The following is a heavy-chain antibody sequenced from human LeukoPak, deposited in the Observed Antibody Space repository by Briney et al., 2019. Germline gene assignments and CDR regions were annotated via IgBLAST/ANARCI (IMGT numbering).Heavy chain of an antibody. CDR1: GFTFSDYY. CDR3: ARDQYLDY. CDR2: ISRGGNSK. J-gene: IGHJ4*02. V-gene: IGHV3-11*01. Sequence: GGSLRLSCAASGFTFSDYYMTWLRQAPGEGLEWVSSISRGGNSKYYTDSVKGRFTISRDNAKNSLYLQMNSLRAEDTAIYYCARDQYLDYRGQGTLVTVSS.